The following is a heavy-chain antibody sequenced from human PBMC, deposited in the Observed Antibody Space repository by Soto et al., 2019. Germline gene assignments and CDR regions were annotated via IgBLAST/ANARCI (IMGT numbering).Heavy chain of an antibody. CDR1: GDSVSSNSAA. Sequence: PSQTLSLTCAISGDSVSSNSAAWNWIRQSPSRGLEWLGRTYYRSKWYNDYAVSVKSRITINPDTSKNQFSLQLNSVTPEDTAVYYCARDRLYGSEGALRNYYYYGMDVWGQGTTVTVSS. CDR2: TYYRSKWYN. CDR3: ARDRLYGSEGALRNYYYYGMDV. D-gene: IGHD2-15*01. J-gene: IGHJ6*02. V-gene: IGHV6-1*01.